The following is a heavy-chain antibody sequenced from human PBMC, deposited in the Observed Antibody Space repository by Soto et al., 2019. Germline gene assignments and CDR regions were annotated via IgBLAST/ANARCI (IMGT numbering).Heavy chain of an antibody. J-gene: IGHJ4*02. CDR2: MFYSGTT. CDR3: ARPFGSPFYYFDS. D-gene: IGHD3-16*01. CDR1: GGFLGSGGAQY. Sequence: QLQLRESGPGLVNPSETLSLICTVTGGFLGSGGAQYWGWIRQAPGKGLEWIGSMFYSGTTYYNPSLKSRVTISIDTSKNQLSLKLTSVTAADTAVYYCARPFGSPFYYFDSWGQGTLVAVSS. V-gene: IGHV4-39*01.